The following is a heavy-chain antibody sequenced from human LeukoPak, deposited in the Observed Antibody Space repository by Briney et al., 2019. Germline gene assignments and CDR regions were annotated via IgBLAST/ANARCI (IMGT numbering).Heavy chain of an antibody. V-gene: IGHV4-59*01. D-gene: IGHD6-19*01. Sequence: SETLSLTCTVSGGSISSYYWSWIRQPPGKGLEWIGYIYYSGSTNYNPSLKSRVTISVDTPKNQFSLKLSSVTAADTAVYYCARGGYSSGWFYDCWGQGTLVTVSS. J-gene: IGHJ4*02. CDR2: IYYSGST. CDR1: GGSISSYY. CDR3: ARGGYSSGWFYDC.